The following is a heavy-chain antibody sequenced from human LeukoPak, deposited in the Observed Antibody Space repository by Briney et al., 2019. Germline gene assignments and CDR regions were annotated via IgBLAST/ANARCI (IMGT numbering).Heavy chain of an antibody. CDR3: ARGKTSQNIVTRKTYNWFDP. CDR1: GFTFSDYW. J-gene: IGHJ5*02. D-gene: IGHD2/OR15-2a*01. CDR2: ISSSSDYI. Sequence: GGSLRLSCAASGFTFSDYWMNWVRQAPGKGLEWVSSISSSSDYIYYADSVKGRFTISRDNAKNSLYLQMKSLRAEDTAVYYCARGKTSQNIVTRKTYNWFDPWGQGTLVTVSS. V-gene: IGHV3-21*01.